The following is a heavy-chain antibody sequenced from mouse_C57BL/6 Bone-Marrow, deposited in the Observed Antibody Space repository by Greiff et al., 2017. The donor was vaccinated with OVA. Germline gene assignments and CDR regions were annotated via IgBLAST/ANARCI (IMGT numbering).Heavy chain of an antibody. J-gene: IGHJ1*03. V-gene: IGHV1-81*01. CDR2: IYPRSGNT. CDR3: ARSGSLTGYFDV. Sequence: QVHVKQSGAELARPGASVKLSCKASGYTFTSYGISWVKQRTGQGLEWIGEIYPRSGNTYYNEKFKGKATLTADKSSSTAYMELRSLTSEDSAVYFCARSGSLTGYFDVWGTGTTVTVSS. D-gene: IGHD1-1*01. CDR1: GYTFTSYG.